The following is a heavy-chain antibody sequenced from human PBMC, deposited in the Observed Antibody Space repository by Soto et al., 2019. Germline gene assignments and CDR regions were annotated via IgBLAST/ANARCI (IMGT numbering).Heavy chain of an antibody. Sequence: EVQLLESGGGLVQPGGSLRLSCAASGFTFSSYGMSWVRQAPGKGLEWVSVISGSGGGTYYADSVKGRFTISRDNSKNPLYLQMNSLRADDTAVYYCANLQTTSHCWGQGTLVTVSS. CDR2: ISGSGGGT. D-gene: IGHD4-17*01. V-gene: IGHV3-23*01. CDR1: GFTFSSYG. J-gene: IGHJ4*02. CDR3: ANLQTTSHC.